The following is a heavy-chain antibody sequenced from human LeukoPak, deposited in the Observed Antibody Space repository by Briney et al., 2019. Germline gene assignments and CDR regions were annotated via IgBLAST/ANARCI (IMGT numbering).Heavy chain of an antibody. CDR1: GYSISSGYY. CDR3: ARDPARIAVTGIPYWFDP. J-gene: IGHJ5*02. Sequence: SETLSLTCTVSGYSISSGYYWGWIRQPPGKGLEWIGYIYYSGSTNYNPSLKSRVTISVDTSKNQFSLKLSSVTAADTAVYYCARDPARIAVTGIPYWFDPWGQGTLVTVSS. V-gene: IGHV4-61*01. CDR2: IYYSGST. D-gene: IGHD6-19*01.